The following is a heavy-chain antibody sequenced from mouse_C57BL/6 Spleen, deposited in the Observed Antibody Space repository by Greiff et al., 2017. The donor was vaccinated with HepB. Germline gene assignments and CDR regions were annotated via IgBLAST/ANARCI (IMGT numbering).Heavy chain of an antibody. Sequence: QVQLQQPGAELVKPGASVKVSCKASGYTFTSYWMHWVKQRPGQGLEWIGRIHPSDSDTNYNQKFKGKATLTVDKSSSTAYMQLSSLTSEDSAVYYCAIERGFTTVVAKYYYAMDYWGQGTSVTVSS. CDR3: AIERGFTTVVAKYYYAMDY. J-gene: IGHJ4*01. CDR2: IHPSDSDT. V-gene: IGHV1-74*01. D-gene: IGHD1-1*01. CDR1: GYTFTSYW.